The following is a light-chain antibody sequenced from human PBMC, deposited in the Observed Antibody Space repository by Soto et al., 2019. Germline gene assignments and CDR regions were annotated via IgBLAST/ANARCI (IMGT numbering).Light chain of an antibody. CDR1: QSVSSSY. V-gene: IGKV3-20*01. J-gene: IGKJ1*01. Sequence: EIVLTQGPCTLSLSPGARATLSCRASQSVSSSYLAWYQQKPGQAPRLLIYGASSRATGIPDRFSGSGSGTDFTLTISRLEPEDFAVYYCQQYGSSRWTFGQGTKVDIK. CDR3: QQYGSSRWT. CDR2: GAS.